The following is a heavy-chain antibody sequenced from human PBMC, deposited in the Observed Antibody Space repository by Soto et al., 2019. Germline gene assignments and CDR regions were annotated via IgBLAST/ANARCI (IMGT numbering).Heavy chain of an antibody. J-gene: IGHJ6*02. V-gene: IGHV1-69*13. Sequence: ASVKVSCKASGGTFSSYAISWVRQAPGQGLEWMGGIIPIFGTANYAQKFQGRVTITADESTSTAYMELSSLRSEDTAVYYCARATSSTSSYYYYYYGMDVWGQGITVTVSS. D-gene: IGHD2-2*01. CDR3: ARATSSTSSYYYYYYGMDV. CDR2: IIPIFGTA. CDR1: GGTFSSYA.